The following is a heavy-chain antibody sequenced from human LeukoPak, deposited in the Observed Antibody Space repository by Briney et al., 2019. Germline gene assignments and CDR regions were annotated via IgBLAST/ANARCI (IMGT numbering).Heavy chain of an antibody. CDR2: IRSKANSYAT. V-gene: IGHV3-73*01. Sequence: GGSLRLSCAASGFTFSGSAMHWVRQASGKGLEWVGRIRSKANSYATAYAASVKGRFTISRDDSKNTAYLQMNSLKTEDTAVYYCTSAYYYDSSGRYYMDVWGKGTTVTVSS. CDR3: TSAYYYDSSGRYYMDV. D-gene: IGHD3-22*01. J-gene: IGHJ6*03. CDR1: GFTFSGSA.